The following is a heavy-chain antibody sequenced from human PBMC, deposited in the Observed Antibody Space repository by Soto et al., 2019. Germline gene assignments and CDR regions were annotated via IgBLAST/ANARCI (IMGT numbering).Heavy chain of an antibody. CDR3: AKDRGLGSPVSGGLGV. D-gene: IGHD3-10*01. V-gene: IGHV3-21*01. Sequence: KSGGSLRLSCAASGFTFNNYNMNWVRQGPGKGLEWVASISSRSNQIFHADSVKGRFTISRDNAKNSVFLQMNSLRPEDTAVYYCAKDRGLGSPVSGGLGVWGQGTTVTVSS. J-gene: IGHJ6*02. CDR2: ISSRSNQI. CDR1: GFTFNNYN.